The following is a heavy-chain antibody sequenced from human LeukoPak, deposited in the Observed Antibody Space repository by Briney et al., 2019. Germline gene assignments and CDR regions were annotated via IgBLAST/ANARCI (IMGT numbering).Heavy chain of an antibody. CDR2: ISSSSSYI. CDR1: GFTFSSYS. CDR3: ARDVVGADGDY. V-gene: IGHV3-21*01. J-gene: IGHJ4*02. Sequence: GGSLRLSCEASGFTFSSYSMNWVRQAPGKGLEWVSSISSSSSYIYYADSVKGRFTISRDNAKNSLYLQMNSLRAEDTAVYYCARDVVGADGDYWGQGTLVTVSS. D-gene: IGHD1-26*01.